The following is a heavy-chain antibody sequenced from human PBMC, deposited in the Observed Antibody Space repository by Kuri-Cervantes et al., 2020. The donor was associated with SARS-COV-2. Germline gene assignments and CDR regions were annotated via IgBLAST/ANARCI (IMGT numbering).Heavy chain of an antibody. CDR3: AGGLDTAMAYYFDY. D-gene: IGHD5-18*01. CDR1: GYTFTGYY. Sequence: ASVKVSCKASGYTFTGYYMHWVRQAPGQGLEWMGWINPNSGGTNYAQKFQGWVTMTRDTSISTAYMELSRLRSDDTAVYYCAGGLDTAMAYYFDYWGQGTLVTVSS. V-gene: IGHV1-2*04. CDR2: INPNSGGT. J-gene: IGHJ4*02.